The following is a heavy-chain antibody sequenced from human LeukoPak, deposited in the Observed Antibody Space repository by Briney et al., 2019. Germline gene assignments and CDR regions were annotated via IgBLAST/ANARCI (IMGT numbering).Heavy chain of an antibody. V-gene: IGHV4-38-2*02. J-gene: IGHJ6*03. D-gene: IGHD3-10*01. Sequence: SETLSLTCAVSGYSISSGYYWGWIRQPPGKVLEWIGYIYYSGSTSSNPSLKGRVTISVDTSKNQFSLRLKYVTAADTAVYYCARDVPRGTGYMDVWGKGTTVTVSS. CDR3: ARDVPRGTGYMDV. CDR2: IYYSGST. CDR1: GYSISSGYY.